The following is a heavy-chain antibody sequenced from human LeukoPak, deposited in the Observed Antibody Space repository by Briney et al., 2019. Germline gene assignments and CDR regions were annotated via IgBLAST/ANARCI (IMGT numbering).Heavy chain of an antibody. V-gene: IGHV3-23*01. CDR1: GFTFSSYA. D-gene: IGHD4-17*01. CDR2: ISGSGGST. CDR3: ALQGAATVTQSYYYYYGMDV. J-gene: IGHJ6*02. Sequence: GGSLRLSCAASGFTFSSYAMSWVRQAPGKGLEWVSAISGSGGSTYYADSVKGRFTISRDNSKNTLYLQMNSLRAEDTAVYYCALQGAATVTQSYYYYYGMDVWGQGTTVTVFS.